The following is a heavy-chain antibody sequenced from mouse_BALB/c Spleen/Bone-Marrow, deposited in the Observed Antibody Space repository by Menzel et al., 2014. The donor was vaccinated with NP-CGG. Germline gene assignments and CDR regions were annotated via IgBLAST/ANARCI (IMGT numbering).Heavy chain of an antibody. Sequence: EVKLEESGGGLVQPEGSLRLSCATSGFTFTDYYMNWVRQPPGKALGWLGFIRNKANGYTTEYSASVKGRFTISRDNSQSILYLQMNTLRAEDSATYYCARDKGGILFDYWGQGTTLTVSS. CDR1: GFTFTDYY. CDR2: IRNKANGYTT. CDR3: ARDKGGILFDY. V-gene: IGHV7-3*02. J-gene: IGHJ2*01. D-gene: IGHD1-1*02.